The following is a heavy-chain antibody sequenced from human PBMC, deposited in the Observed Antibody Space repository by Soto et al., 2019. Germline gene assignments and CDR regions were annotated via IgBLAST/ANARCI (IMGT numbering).Heavy chain of an antibody. J-gene: IGHJ6*02. CDR2: ISSSGSTI. CDR3: ARVGPYYYDSSGYYPIHYYYGMDV. Sequence: GGSLRLSCAASGFTFSSYERNWVRQAPGKGLEWVSYISSSGSTIYYADSVKGRFTISRDNAKNSLYLQMNSLRAEDTAVYYCARVGPYYYDSSGYYPIHYYYGMDVWGQGTTVTVSS. D-gene: IGHD3-22*01. V-gene: IGHV3-48*03. CDR1: GFTFSSYE.